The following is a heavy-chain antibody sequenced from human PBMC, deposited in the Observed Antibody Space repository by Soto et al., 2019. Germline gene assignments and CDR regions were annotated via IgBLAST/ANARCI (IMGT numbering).Heavy chain of an antibody. D-gene: IGHD3-22*01. CDR2: VSGSGDRT. CDR1: GITISNYP. Sequence: EVQLLESGGGLVQPGGSLRLSCAASGITISNYPMSWVRQAPGKGLYWVSGVSGSGDRTYYGDSAKGRFTISKDISKTSLSLQLASLGVEDAAVYFCVKDDGGYPSTAPHWGQGTLVTVSS. V-gene: IGHV3-23*01. CDR3: VKDDGGYPSTAPH. J-gene: IGHJ4*02.